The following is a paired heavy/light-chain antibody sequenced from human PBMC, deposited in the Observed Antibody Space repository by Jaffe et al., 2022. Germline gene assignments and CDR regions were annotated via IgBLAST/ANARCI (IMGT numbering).Light chain of an antibody. CDR2: EVS. CDR3: SSYAGSNNHV. V-gene: IGLV2-8*01. J-gene: IGLJ1*01. Sequence: QSALTQPPSASGSPGQSVTISCTGTSSDVGGYNYVSWYQQHPGKAPKLMIYEVSKRPSGVPDRFSGSKSGNTASLTVSGLQAEDEADYYCSSYAGSNNHVFGTGTKVTVL. CDR1: SSDVGGYNY.
Heavy chain of an antibody. CDR3: ARATLLGVTVTTRPYFDY. Sequence: EVQLVESGGGLVQPGRSLRLSCAASGFTFDDYAMHWVRQAPGKGLEWVSGISWNSGSIGYADSVKGRFTISRDNAKNSLYLQMNSLRAEDTALYYCARATLLGVTVTTRPYFDYWGQGTLVTVSS. J-gene: IGHJ4*02. CDR1: GFTFDDYA. V-gene: IGHV3-9*01. CDR2: ISWNSGSI. D-gene: IGHD4-17*01.